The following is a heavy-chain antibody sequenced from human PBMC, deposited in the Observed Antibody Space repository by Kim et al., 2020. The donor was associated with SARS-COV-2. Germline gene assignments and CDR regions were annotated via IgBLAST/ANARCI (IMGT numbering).Heavy chain of an antibody. V-gene: IGHV3-48*03. CDR2: TI. Sequence: TIYYADSVKGRFTISRDNAKNSLYLQMNSLRAEDTAVYYCARDYDGDHDYWGQGTLVTVSS. D-gene: IGHD4-17*01. J-gene: IGHJ4*02. CDR3: ARDYDGDHDY.